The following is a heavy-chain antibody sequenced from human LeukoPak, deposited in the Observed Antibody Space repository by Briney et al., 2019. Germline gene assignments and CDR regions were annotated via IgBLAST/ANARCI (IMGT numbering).Heavy chain of an antibody. CDR2: IYYSGST. J-gene: IGHJ6*02. Sequence: SETLSLTCTVSGGSLSSYYWSWVRQPPGKGLEWIGYIYYSGSTNYNPSLKSRVTISVDTSKNQFSLKLSSVTAADTAVYYCATAAGRYYYYGMDVGGQGTTVTVSS. CDR3: ATAAGRYYYYGMDV. D-gene: IGHD6-13*01. V-gene: IGHV4-59*08. CDR1: GGSLSSYY.